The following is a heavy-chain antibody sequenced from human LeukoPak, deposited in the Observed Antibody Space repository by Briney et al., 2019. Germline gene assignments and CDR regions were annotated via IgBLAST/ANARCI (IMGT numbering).Heavy chain of an antibody. CDR2: ISYDGSNK. D-gene: IGHD2-8*02. J-gene: IGHJ4*02. V-gene: IGHV3-30*18. CDR1: GFTFSSYG. CDR3: AKDGIVLVVYARPFDY. Sequence: GGSLRLSCAASGFTFSSYGMHWVRQAPGKGLEWVAVISYDGSNKYYADSVKGRFTISRDNSKNTLYLQMNSLRAEDTAVYYCAKDGIVLVVYARPFDYWGQGTLVTVSS.